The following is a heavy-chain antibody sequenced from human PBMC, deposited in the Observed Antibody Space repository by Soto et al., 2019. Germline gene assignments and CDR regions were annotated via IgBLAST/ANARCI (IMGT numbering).Heavy chain of an antibody. Sequence: SETLSLTCSVSGYSVSSSDYYWAWIRQPPGKGLEWIGSMLYSGLTYYNPSLKSRVTLSVDTSKNQFSVRLNSVTASDTAAYYCAPLSVSLSGPYGIHVWGQGTTVTVSS. J-gene: IGHJ6*02. V-gene: IGHV4-39*01. D-gene: IGHD2-15*01. CDR2: MLYSGLT. CDR3: APLSVSLSGPYGIHV. CDR1: GYSVSSSDYY.